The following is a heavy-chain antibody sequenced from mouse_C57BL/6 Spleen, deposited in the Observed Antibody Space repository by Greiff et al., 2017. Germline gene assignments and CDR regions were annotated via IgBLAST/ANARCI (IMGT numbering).Heavy chain of an antibody. CDR2: INPDNGGT. Sequence: EVQLQQSGPVLVKPGASVKMSCKASGYTFTDYYMNWVKQSHGKSLEWIGVINPDNGGTSYNQKFKGKATLPVDKSSSTAYKELNSLTSEDSAVYYCARRGASSSYARDYWGQGTSVTVSS. V-gene: IGHV1-19*01. CDR3: ARRGASSSYARDY. D-gene: IGHD1-1*01. CDR1: GYTFTDYY. J-gene: IGHJ4*01.